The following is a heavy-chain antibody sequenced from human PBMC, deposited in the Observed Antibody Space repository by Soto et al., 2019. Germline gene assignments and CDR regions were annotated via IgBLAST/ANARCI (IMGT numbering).Heavy chain of an antibody. CDR2: IISILGIA. V-gene: IGHV1-69*02. CDR3: ARGPQGYGDYPEYFQH. D-gene: IGHD4-17*01. Sequence: QVQLVQSGAEVKKPGSSVKVSCKASGGTFSSYTISWVRQAPGQGLEWMGRIISILGIANYAQKFRGRVTITADKSTSTAYMELSSLRSEDTAVYYCARGPQGYGDYPEYFQHWGQGTLVTVSS. CDR1: GGTFSSYT. J-gene: IGHJ1*01.